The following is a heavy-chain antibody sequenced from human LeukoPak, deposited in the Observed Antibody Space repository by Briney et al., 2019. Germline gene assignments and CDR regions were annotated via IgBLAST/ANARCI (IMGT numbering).Heavy chain of an antibody. V-gene: IGHV4-39*01. D-gene: IGHD2-2*01. Sequence: PSETLSLTCTVSGVSISSSSYYWGWIRQPPGKGLEWIGSIYYSGSTYYNPSLKSRVTISVDTSKNQFSLKLSSVTAADTAVYYCARQSTADGIVVVPAATPSGMDVWGQGTTVTVSS. J-gene: IGHJ6*02. CDR2: IYYSGST. CDR3: ARQSTADGIVVVPAATPSGMDV. CDR1: GVSISSSSYY.